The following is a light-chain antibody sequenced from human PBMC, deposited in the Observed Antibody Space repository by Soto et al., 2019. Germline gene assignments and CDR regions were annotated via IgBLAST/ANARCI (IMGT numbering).Light chain of an antibody. CDR3: SSYTSSSTLAVV. CDR1: SSDVGGYNY. J-gene: IGLJ2*01. CDR2: EVS. Sequence: QSVLTQPASVSGSPGQSITISCTGTSSDVGGYNYVSWYQQHPGKAPKLMIYEVSNRPSGVSNRFSGSKSGITASLTISGLQAEDEADYYCSSYTSSSTLAVVFGGGTKLTVL. V-gene: IGLV2-14*01.